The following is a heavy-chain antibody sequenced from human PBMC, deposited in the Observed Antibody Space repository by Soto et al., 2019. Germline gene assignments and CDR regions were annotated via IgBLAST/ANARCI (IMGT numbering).Heavy chain of an antibody. J-gene: IGHJ4*02. Sequence: EVQLLESGGGLVQPGGSLRLSCAASGFTLSNYAMNWVRQAPGKGLEWVSAISGSGGSTYYADSVKGRFTISRDNSKNTRNLQMNRRRAEDTAVDYCAKGDHYDFWSRYPFDYWGQGAPVTVSS. CDR3: AKGDHYDFWSRYPFDY. CDR2: ISGSGGST. D-gene: IGHD3-3*01. V-gene: IGHV3-23*01. CDR1: GFTLSNYA.